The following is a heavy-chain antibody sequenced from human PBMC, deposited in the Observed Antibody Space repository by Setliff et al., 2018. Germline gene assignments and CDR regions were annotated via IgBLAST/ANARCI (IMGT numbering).Heavy chain of an antibody. CDR3: FGAGTCSY. J-gene: IGHJ4*02. CDR1: GFTFNTFW. CDR2: INPGGSEE. Sequence: PGGSLRLSCAASGFTFNTFWMTWVRQAPGKGLEWVANINPGGSEEYYLDSVKGRFTISRDNAKTSLYLLMNSLRTEDTAVYYCFGAGTCSYWGQGTLVTVSS. D-gene: IGHD3-10*01. V-gene: IGHV3-7*01.